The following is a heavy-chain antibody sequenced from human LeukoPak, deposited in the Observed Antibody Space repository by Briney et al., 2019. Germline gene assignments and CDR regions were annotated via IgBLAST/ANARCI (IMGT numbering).Heavy chain of an antibody. CDR2: ISSSSSTI. CDR3: ATMVRGVIRALDY. D-gene: IGHD3-10*01. V-gene: IGHV3-48*01. Sequence: GGSLRLSCAASGFTFSSYSMNWVRQAPRKGLEWVSYISSSSSTIYYADSVKGRFTISRDNAKNSLYLQMNSLRAEDTAVYYCATMVRGVIRALDYWGQGTLVTVSS. CDR1: GFTFSSYS. J-gene: IGHJ4*02.